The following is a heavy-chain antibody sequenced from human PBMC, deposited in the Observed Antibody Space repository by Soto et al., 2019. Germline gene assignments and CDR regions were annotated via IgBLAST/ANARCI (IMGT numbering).Heavy chain of an antibody. CDR1: CGSIISGDYY. D-gene: IGHD1-26*01. J-gene: IGHJ2*01. V-gene: IGHV4-30-4*01. CDR3: AAFLGAYWYFDL. CDR2: IYYSGST. Sequence: SETLSLTCTFSCGSIISGDYYWSWIRQPPGQGLEWIGYIYYSGSTYYNPSLRSRLTMSVDTSKNQFSLKLSSVTAADTAVYYCAAFLGAYWYFDLWGRGTLVTVSS.